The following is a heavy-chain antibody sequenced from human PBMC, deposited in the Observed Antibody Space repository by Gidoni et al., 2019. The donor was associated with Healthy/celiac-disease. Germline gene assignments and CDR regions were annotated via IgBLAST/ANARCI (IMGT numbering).Heavy chain of an antibody. V-gene: IGHV4-34*01. D-gene: IGHD6-19*01. Sequence: QVQLQQWGAGLLKPSGPLSLTCAVDGGSFSGYYWSWIHQSPGKGLEWIGEINPRGSNNYNPSLKSRVTISVDTSKNQFSLKLSSVTAADTAVYYCARAGPLAGSGFVLWGQGTLVTVSS. J-gene: IGHJ4*02. CDR2: INPRGSN. CDR1: GGSFSGYY. CDR3: ARAGPLAGSGFVL.